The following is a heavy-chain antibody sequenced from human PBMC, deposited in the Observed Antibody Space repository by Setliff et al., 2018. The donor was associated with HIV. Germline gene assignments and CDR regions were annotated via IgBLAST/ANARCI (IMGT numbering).Heavy chain of an antibody. CDR1: GFTFSSYE. CDR3: ARLLRGGGDYFDY. CDR2: ISRSGNTI. D-gene: IGHD3-10*01. Sequence: PGGSLRLSCAASGFTFSSYEMTWVRQAPGKGLEWVSYISRSGNTIYYADAVKGRFTISRDNAKNSLFLQMNSLRAEDKAIYYCARLLRGGGDYFDYWGQGTLVTVSS. J-gene: IGHJ4*02. V-gene: IGHV3-48*03.